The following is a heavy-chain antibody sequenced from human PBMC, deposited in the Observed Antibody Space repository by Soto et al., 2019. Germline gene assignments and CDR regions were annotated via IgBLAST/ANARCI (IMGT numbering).Heavy chain of an antibody. CDR2: ISYDGSNK. CDR3: ARDWIDYSNLYYYYGMDV. D-gene: IGHD4-4*01. Sequence: GGSLRLSCAASGFTFSSYAMHWVRQAPGKGLEWVAVISYDGSNKYYADSVKGRFTISRDNSKNTLYLQMNSLRAEDTAVYYCARDWIDYSNLYYYYGMDVWGQGTTVTVSS. V-gene: IGHV3-30-3*01. J-gene: IGHJ6*02. CDR1: GFTFSSYA.